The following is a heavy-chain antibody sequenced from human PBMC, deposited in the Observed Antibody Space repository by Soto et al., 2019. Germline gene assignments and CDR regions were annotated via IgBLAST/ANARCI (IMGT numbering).Heavy chain of an antibody. CDR3: AGGSRGYASRHYYYYYMDV. V-gene: IGHV3-21*01. Sequence: EVQLVESGGGLVKPGGSLRLSCAASGFTFSSYSMNWVRQAPGKGLEWVSSISSSSSYIYYADSVKGRFTISRDNAKNPLDLQMNSLRAEDTAVYYCAGGSRGYASRHYYYYYMDVWGKGTTVTVSS. CDR1: GFTFSSYS. J-gene: IGHJ6*03. CDR2: ISSSSSYI. D-gene: IGHD5-12*01.